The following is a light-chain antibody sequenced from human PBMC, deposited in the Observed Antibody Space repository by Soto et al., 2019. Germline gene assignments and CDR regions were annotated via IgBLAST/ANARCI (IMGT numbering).Light chain of an antibody. V-gene: IGKV3-20*01. CDR1: QSVSSSN. CDR3: QKYGTSRA. J-gene: IGKJ1*01. Sequence: EIVLTQSPGTLSLSPGERATLFCRSSQSVSSSNLAWYQQKPGQAPRLLIYDAYSRATGIPDRFSGSGSGTEFTLPISRLEPEDFAVYYCQKYGTSRAFGQGTKVEIK. CDR2: DAY.